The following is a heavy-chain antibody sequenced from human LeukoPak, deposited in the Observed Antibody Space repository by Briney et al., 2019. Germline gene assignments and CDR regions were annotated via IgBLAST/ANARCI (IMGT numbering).Heavy chain of an antibody. D-gene: IGHD1-26*01. CDR3: ARGLRELPHFAFYYFDY. J-gene: IGHJ4*02. V-gene: IGHV3-48*04. Sequence: GGSLRLSCAASGFTFSSYSMNWVRQAPGKGLEWVSYISSSSSTIYYADSVKGRFTISRDNAKNSLYLQMNSLRAEDTAVYYCARGLRELPHFAFYYFDYRSQGTLVTVSS. CDR1: GFTFSSYS. CDR2: ISSSSSTI.